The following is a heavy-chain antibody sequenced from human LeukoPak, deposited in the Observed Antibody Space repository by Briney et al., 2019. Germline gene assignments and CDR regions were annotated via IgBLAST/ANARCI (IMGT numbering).Heavy chain of an antibody. CDR1: GFTSSAYS. Sequence: GGSLRLSCAASGFTSSAYSMNWVRQAPEKGLEWVSYIGSSSSPIYYADSVKGRFTISRDNAKNSLYLQMDSLRAEDTAVYYCARDQAYSFDYWGQGTLVTVSS. CDR3: ARDQAYSFDY. CDR2: IGSSSSPI. D-gene: IGHD4-11*01. V-gene: IGHV3-48*01. J-gene: IGHJ4*02.